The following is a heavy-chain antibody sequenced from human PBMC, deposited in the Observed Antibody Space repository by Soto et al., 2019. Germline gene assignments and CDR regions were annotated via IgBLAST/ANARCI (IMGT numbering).Heavy chain of an antibody. Sequence: PGGSLRLSCAASGFTFSSYSMNWVRQAPGKGLEWVSYISSSSSTIYYADSVKGRFTISRDNAKNSLYLQMNSLRDEDTAVYYCARDPHWFGELFAFDYWGQGTLVTVSS. CDR3: ARDPHWFGELFAFDY. J-gene: IGHJ4*02. V-gene: IGHV3-48*02. CDR1: GFTFSSYS. D-gene: IGHD3-10*01. CDR2: ISSSSSTI.